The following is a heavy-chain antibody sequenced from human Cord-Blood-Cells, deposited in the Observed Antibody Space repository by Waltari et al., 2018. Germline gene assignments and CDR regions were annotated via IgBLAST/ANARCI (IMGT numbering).Heavy chain of an antibody. J-gene: IGHJ4*02. V-gene: IGHV4-34*01. Sequence: QVQLQQWGAGLLKPSETLSLTCAVYGGSFSGYYWSWIGQPPGKGLEWIGEINHSGSTNYNPSLKSRVTISVDTSKNQFSLKLSSVTAADTAVYYCARGRDYDPIYFDYWGQGTLVTVSS. D-gene: IGHD3-3*01. CDR2: INHSGST. CDR1: GGSFSGYY. CDR3: ARGRDYDPIYFDY.